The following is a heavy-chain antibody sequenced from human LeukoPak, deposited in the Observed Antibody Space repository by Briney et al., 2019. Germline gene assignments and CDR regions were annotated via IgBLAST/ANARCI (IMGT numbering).Heavy chain of an antibody. CDR1: GLSLNSYA. J-gene: IGHJ4*02. D-gene: IGHD6-13*01. V-gene: IGHV3-11*01. CDR2: ISSSGSTI. Sequence: GGSLRLSCTASGLSLNSYAMSWIRQAPGKGLEWVSYISSSGSTIYYADSVKGRFTISRDNAKNSLYLRMNSLRAEDTAVYYCARDLSAAAGGYWGQGTLVTVSS. CDR3: ARDLSAAAGGY.